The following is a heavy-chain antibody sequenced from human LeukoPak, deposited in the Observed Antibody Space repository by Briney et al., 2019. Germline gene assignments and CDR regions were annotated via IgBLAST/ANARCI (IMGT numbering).Heavy chain of an antibody. Sequence: GGSLSLSCAASGFTFSDYYMSWIRQAPGKGLEWVSYISSSGTTKYYADSVRGRFTISRDNARTSLFLQRNSLRAEDTALYYCAGPGSGYGRLDYWGQGTLVTVSS. V-gene: IGHV3-11*01. CDR2: ISSSGTTK. D-gene: IGHD5-12*01. CDR1: GFTFSDYY. J-gene: IGHJ4*02. CDR3: AGPGSGYGRLDY.